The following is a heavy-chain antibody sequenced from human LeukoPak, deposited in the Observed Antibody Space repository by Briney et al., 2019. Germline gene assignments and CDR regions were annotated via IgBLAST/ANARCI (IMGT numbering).Heavy chain of an antibody. CDR2: INWNGGST. J-gene: IGHJ6*03. V-gene: IGHV3-20*01. D-gene: IGHD3-10*01. CDR3: ARRGYGSGSYEYYYYYYMDV. CDR1: GFTFSSYS. Sequence: GGSLRLSCAASGFTFSSYSMNWVRQAPGKGLEWVSSINWNGGSTGYADSVKGRFTISRDNAKNSLYLQMNSLRAEDTALYHCARRGYGSGSYEYYYYYYMDVWGKGTTVTVSS.